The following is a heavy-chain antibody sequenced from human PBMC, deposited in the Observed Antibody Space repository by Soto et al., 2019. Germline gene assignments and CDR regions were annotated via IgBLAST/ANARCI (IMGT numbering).Heavy chain of an antibody. CDR3: VLFDILTVYGCMDG. V-gene: IGHV4-30-4*01. D-gene: IGHD3-9*01. Sequence: SETLSVTCTVSGDSIRSGNHYWSWIRQPPGKGPEWIGYIYYSGSTYYSPSLKSRVTISVDTSKNQFPLKLNSVTAADTAVYYWVLFDILTVYGCMDGCGQGNTVTVSS. CDR2: IYYSGST. CDR1: GDSIRSGNHY. J-gene: IGHJ6*02.